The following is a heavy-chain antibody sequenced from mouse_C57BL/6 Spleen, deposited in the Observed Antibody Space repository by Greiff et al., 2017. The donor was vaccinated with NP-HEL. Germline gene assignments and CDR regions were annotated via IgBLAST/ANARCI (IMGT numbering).Heavy chain of an antibody. CDR1: GYTFTSYG. CDR2: IYHRSGNT. CDR3: AMSTADGYYDPFDY. D-gene: IGHD2-3*01. Sequence: VQLQQSGAELARPGASVKLSCKASGYTFTSYGISWVKQRTGQGLEWIGEIYHRSGNTYYNEKFKGKATLTADKSSSTAYMELRSLTSEDSAVFFCAMSTADGYYDPFDYWGQGTTLTVSS. J-gene: IGHJ2*01. V-gene: IGHV1-81*01.